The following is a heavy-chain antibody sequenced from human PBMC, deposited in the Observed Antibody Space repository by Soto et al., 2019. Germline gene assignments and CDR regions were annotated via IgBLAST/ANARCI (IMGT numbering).Heavy chain of an antibody. J-gene: IGHJ4*02. V-gene: IGHV1-69*01. CDR2: IIPIFGTA. Sequence: QVPLVQSGAEVKKPGSSVKVSCKASGGTFSSYAISWVRQAPGQGLEWMGGIIPIFGTANYAQKFQGRVTITADESTSTAYMELSSLRSEDTAVYYCARVRMKGYYDSSGHLDYWGQGTLVTVSS. CDR1: GGTFSSYA. D-gene: IGHD3-22*01. CDR3: ARVRMKGYYDSSGHLDY.